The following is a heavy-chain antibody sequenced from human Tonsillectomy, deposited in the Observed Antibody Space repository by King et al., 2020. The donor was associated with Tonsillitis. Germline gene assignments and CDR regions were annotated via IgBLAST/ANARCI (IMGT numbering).Heavy chain of an antibody. CDR3: ARGTVRDYYFDY. J-gene: IGHJ4*02. CDR2: IYYSGGT. V-gene: IGHV4-59*01. D-gene: IGHD4-11*01. Sequence: QLQESGPGLGKPSETLSLTCTVSGGSISSYYWSWIRQPPGEGLEWIGYIYYSGGTNYNPSLKRRGTISVDQAKNQFSLKLSSVTAAETAVYYCARGTVRDYYFDYWGQGTLVTVSS. CDR1: GGSISSYY.